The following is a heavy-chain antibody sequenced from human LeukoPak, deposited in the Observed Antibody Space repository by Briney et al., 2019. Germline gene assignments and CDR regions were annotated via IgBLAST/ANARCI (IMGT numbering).Heavy chain of an antibody. CDR2: FNHTGNS. CDR3: ARDGPTSTAPFDS. Sequence: SETLSLTCTVSGGPITSHFWSWIRQPPGEGLEWIGNFNHTGNSNYNPSLKSRVTMSVDTFKNQFSLKLRTMTAAETAAYYCARDGPTSTAPFDSCGPGTPGTVSS. J-gene: IGHJ4*01. V-gene: IGHV4-59*11. CDR1: GGPITSHF. D-gene: IGHD1-26*01.